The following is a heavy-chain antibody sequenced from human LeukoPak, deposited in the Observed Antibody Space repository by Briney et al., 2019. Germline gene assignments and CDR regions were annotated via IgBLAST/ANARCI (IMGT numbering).Heavy chain of an antibody. Sequence: GGSLRLSCAASGFTFSSYAMSWVRQAPGKGLEWVSGISGSGGSTYYADSVKGRFTISRDNSKNTLYLQMNSLRAEDTAVYYCAKERSGSYTPYYFDYWGQGTLVTVSS. V-gene: IGHV3-23*01. J-gene: IGHJ4*02. CDR1: GFTFSSYA. CDR2: ISGSGGST. D-gene: IGHD1-26*01. CDR3: AKERSGSYTPYYFDY.